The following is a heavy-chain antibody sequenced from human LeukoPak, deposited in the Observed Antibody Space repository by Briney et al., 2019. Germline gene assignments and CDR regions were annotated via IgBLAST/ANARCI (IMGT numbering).Heavy chain of an antibody. J-gene: IGHJ4*02. Sequence: ASVKVSCKASGNTFTGYYMHWVRQAPGQGLEWMGWINPNSGGTNYAQKFQGRVTMTRDKSISTAYMELSRLRSDDTAVYYCAREGDIVGATTVDYWGQGTLVTVSS. D-gene: IGHD1-26*01. CDR3: AREGDIVGATTVDY. V-gene: IGHV1-2*02. CDR2: INPNSGGT. CDR1: GNTFTGYY.